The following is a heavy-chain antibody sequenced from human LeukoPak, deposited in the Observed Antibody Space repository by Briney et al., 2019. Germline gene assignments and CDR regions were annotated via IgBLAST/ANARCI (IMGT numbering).Heavy chain of an antibody. CDR1: GFTFSDHY. CDR2: IRYDGSNK. J-gene: IGHJ4*02. D-gene: IGHD2-2*01. Sequence: GGSLRLSCAASGFTFSDHYMDWVRQAPGKGLEWVAFIRYDGSNKYYADSVKGRFTISRDNSKNTLYLQMNSLRAEDTAVYYCAKGGGYQLLFDYWGQGTLVTVSS. CDR3: AKGGGYQLLFDY. V-gene: IGHV3-30*02.